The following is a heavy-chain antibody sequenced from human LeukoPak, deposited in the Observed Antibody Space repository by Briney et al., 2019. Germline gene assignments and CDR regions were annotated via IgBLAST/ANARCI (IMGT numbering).Heavy chain of an antibody. D-gene: IGHD5-24*01. Sequence: GRSLRLSCAASGFTFSSYSMPWVRQAPGKGLEWVAVISYDGSIIYYADSVQGRFTISRDNSKNTLYLQMNSLRAEDTAVYYCAKDDGYNTYNQYDYWGQGTLVTVSS. CDR3: AKDDGYNTYNQYDY. J-gene: IGHJ4*02. CDR2: ISYDGSII. CDR1: GFTFSSYS. V-gene: IGHV3-30*04.